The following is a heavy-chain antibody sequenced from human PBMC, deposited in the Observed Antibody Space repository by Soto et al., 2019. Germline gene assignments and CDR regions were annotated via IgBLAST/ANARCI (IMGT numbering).Heavy chain of an antibody. D-gene: IGHD3-10*01. CDR1: GYTFTTYG. J-gene: IGHJ5*02. CDR3: ARAFDYYGSGTYYIP. V-gene: IGHV1-18*01. Sequence: QVPLVQSGGEVKKPGASVKVSCKASGYTFTTYGISWVRQAPGQGLEWMGWISTYNGNTNYAQNLQGRLTMTADTSTSTAYMELRSLRSDDTAVYYCARAFDYYGSGTYYIPWGQGTLVTVSS. CDR2: ISTYNGNT.